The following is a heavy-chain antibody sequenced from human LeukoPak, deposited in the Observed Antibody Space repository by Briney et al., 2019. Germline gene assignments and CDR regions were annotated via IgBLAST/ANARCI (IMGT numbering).Heavy chain of an antibody. CDR3: XXXXXWGGSRXXWFDP. Sequence: SETLSLTCTVSGGSISSYYWSWIRQPPGKGLEWIGYIYYSGSTNYNPSLKSRVTISVDTSKNQFSLKLSSVTAADTAVYYCXXXXXWGGSRXXWFDPWGQGTLVTVSS. D-gene: IGHD3-10*01. J-gene: IGHJ5*02. CDR1: GGSISSYY. CDR2: IYYSGST. V-gene: IGHV4-59*01.